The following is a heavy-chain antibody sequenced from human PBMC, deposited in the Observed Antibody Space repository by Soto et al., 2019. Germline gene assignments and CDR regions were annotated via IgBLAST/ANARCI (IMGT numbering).Heavy chain of an antibody. J-gene: IGHJ6*02. V-gene: IGHV1-18*01. D-gene: IGHD4-17*01. CDR1: GHTFTSYG. Sequence: GASVKVSCKASGHTFTSYGISWVRQAPGQGLEWMGWISAYNGNTNYAQKLQGRVTMTTDTSTSTAYMELGSLRSDDTAVYCCARDGGWTTAGYYYGMDVWGQGTTVTVSS. CDR3: ARDGGWTTAGYYYGMDV. CDR2: ISAYNGNT.